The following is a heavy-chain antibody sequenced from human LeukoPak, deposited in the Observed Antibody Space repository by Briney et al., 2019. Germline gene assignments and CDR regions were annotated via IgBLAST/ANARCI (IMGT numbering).Heavy chain of an antibody. Sequence: PGGSLRLSCAASGFTFSSYGMNWVRQAPGKGLEWVSAIYSGGITFYADSVKGRFTISRDDSKNTLYLQMHSLRAEDTALYYCARGDYLFYWGQGTLVTVSS. CDR1: GFTFSSYG. CDR2: IYSGGIT. D-gene: IGHD4-17*01. CDR3: ARGDYLFY. J-gene: IGHJ4*02. V-gene: IGHV3-66*01.